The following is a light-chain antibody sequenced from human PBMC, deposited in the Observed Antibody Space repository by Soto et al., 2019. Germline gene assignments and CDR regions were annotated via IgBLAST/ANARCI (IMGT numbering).Light chain of an antibody. J-gene: IGKJ5*01. CDR2: GAS. V-gene: IGKV1-33*01. CDR3: QQYDDVPIT. CDR1: QEINNY. Sequence: DIQMTQSPASLSASVGDRVTITCQASQEINNYLNWFQQKPGKAPKLLIYGASNLETGVPSRFSGSGSGTDFTFTISSLQPEDISIYYCQQYDDVPITFGQGTRLQIK.